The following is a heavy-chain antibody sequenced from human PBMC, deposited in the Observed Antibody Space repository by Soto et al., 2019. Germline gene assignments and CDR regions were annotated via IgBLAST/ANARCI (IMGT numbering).Heavy chain of an antibody. CDR2: TRDKPNSYTT. V-gene: IGHV3-72*01. CDR3: TSAAVSKTGLDV. J-gene: IGHJ6*02. CDR1: GFTFSDHY. D-gene: IGHD4-4*01. Sequence: EVQLVESGGGLVQPGGSLRLSCAASGFTFSDHYMDWVRQAPGKGLEWVGRTRDKPNSYTTEYAASVKGRFTISRDDSESSVYLQMNSLKTEDTAVYYCTSAAVSKTGLDVWGQGTTVTVSS.